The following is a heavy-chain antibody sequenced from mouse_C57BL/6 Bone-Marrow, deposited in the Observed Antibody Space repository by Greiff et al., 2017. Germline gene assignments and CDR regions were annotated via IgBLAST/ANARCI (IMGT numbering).Heavy chain of an antibody. D-gene: IGHD1-1*01. J-gene: IGHJ3*01. V-gene: IGHV1-81*01. CDR1: GYTFTSYG. CDR3: ARGDYDYGSSYGRFAY. Sequence: QVQLQQSGAELARPGASVKLSCKASGYTFTSYGISWVKQRTGQGLEWIGEIYPRSGNTYYNEKFKGKATLTADKSSSTAYMELRSLTSEDSAVYFCARGDYDYGSSYGRFAYWGQGTLVTVSA. CDR2: IYPRSGNT.